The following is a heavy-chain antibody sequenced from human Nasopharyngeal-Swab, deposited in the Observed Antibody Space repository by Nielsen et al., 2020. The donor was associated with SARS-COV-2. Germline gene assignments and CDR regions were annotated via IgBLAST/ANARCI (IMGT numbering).Heavy chain of an antibody. J-gene: IGHJ4*02. CDR2: ISSSSSTI. CDR3: ARLSGTHY. Sequence: ESLKISCAASGFTFSSYSMNWVRQAPGKGLEWVSYISSSSSTIYYADSVKGRFTISRDNAKNSLYLQMNSLRAEDTAVYYCARLSGTHYWGQGTLVTVSS. D-gene: IGHD1-1*01. CDR1: GFTFSSYS. V-gene: IGHV3-48*04.